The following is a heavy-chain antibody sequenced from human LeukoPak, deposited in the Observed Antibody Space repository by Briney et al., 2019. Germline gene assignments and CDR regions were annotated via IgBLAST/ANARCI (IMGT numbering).Heavy chain of an antibody. V-gene: IGHV3-9*01. CDR2: ISWNSGSI. CDR1: GFTFDDYA. D-gene: IGHD3-10*01. Sequence: GGSLRLSCAASGFTFDDYAMHWVRQAPGKGLEGVSGISWNSGSIGYADSVKGRFTISRDNAKNSLYLQMNSLRAEDTALYYCAKDYYGSGGYYYDFFDYWGQGTLVTVSS. CDR3: AKDYYGSGGYYYDFFDY. J-gene: IGHJ4*02.